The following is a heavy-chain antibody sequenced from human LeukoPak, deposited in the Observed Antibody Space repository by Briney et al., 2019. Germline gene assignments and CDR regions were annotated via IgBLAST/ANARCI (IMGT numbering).Heavy chain of an antibody. V-gene: IGHV4-39*01. Sequence: KSSETLSLTCTVSGGSISSSSYYWGWIRQPPGKGLEWIGSIYYSGSTYYNPSLKSRVTISVDTSKNQFSLKLSSVTAADTAVYYCARGTIGYCSSTSCPRGYYYYGMDVWGQGTTVTVSS. CDR3: ARGTIGYCSSTSCPRGYYYYGMDV. J-gene: IGHJ6*02. CDR1: GGSISSSSYY. CDR2: IYYSGST. D-gene: IGHD2-2*01.